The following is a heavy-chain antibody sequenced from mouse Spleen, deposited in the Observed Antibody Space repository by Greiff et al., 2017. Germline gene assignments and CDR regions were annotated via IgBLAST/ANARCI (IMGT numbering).Heavy chain of an antibody. CDR2: INPNNGGT. Sequence: EVQLQESGPELVKPGASVKMSCKASGYTFTDYNMHWVKQSHGKSLEWIGYINPNNGGTSYNQKFKGKATLTVNKSSSTAYMELRSLTSEDSAVYYCASDRYDGGFDYWGQGTTLTVSS. CDR1: GYTFTDYN. CDR3: ASDRYDGGFDY. V-gene: IGHV1-22*01. D-gene: IGHD2-14*01. J-gene: IGHJ2*01.